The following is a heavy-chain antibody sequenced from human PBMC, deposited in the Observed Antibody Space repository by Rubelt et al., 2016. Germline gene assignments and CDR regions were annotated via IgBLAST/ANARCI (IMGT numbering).Heavy chain of an antibody. V-gene: IGHV3-33*01. D-gene: IGHD6-13*01. J-gene: IGHJ4*02. CDR3: ARDQIAAAGTWD. CDR1: GFNFSNYG. Sequence: QVQLVESGGGVVQPGRSLRLSCAASGFNFSNYGMHWVRPAPGQGLEWGAVIWYDGRNKYYEDDDKGRFTIRRDHSNTTLYLKLNSLRAGDTAVYYCARDQIAAAGTWDWGQGTLVTVSS. CDR2: IWYDGRNK.